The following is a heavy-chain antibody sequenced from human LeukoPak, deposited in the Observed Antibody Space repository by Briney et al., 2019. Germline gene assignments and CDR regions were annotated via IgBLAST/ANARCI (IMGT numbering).Heavy chain of an antibody. V-gene: IGHV1-46*01. J-gene: IGHJ4*02. CDR2: INPSGGST. CDR1: GYTFTSYY. D-gene: IGHD6-13*01. CDR3: ARDLDPIAAAGTIVPDY. Sequence: AASVKVSCKASGYTFTSYYMHWVRQAPGQGLEWMGIINPSGGSTSYAQKFQGRVTMTRDTSTSTAYMELRSLRSDDTAVYYCARDLDPIAAAGTIVPDYWGQGTLVTVSS.